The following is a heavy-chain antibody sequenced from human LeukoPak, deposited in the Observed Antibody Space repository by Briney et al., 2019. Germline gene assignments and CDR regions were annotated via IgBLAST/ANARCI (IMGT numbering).Heavy chain of an antibody. CDR2: ISGSGGST. V-gene: IGHV3-23*01. Sequence: GGSLRLSCAAYGFTFSTYSMSWVRQAPGKGLEWVSSISGSGGSTLYADSVKGRFTISRDNSKHTLYLQMNRLRAEDTDVYYSAKSRGSGYDMDYWGQGTMVTVPS. CDR3: AKSRGSGYDMDY. CDR1: GFTFSTYS. J-gene: IGHJ4*02. D-gene: IGHD5-12*01.